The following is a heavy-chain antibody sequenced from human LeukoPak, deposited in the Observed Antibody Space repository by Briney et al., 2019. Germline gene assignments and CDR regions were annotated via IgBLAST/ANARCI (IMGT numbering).Heavy chain of an antibody. V-gene: IGHV4-38-2*02. J-gene: IGHJ3*01. Sequence: SDTLSLTCILSDFSILSGHYWGWIRQPPGRGLEWIGSIHHTGDTHYTSSLKSRAAISVDTSKNHFSLKLSSVTAADAAVYFCARSQGISHLNTPFDVWGQGTSVAVSS. CDR2: IHHTGDT. CDR1: DFSILSGHY. D-gene: IGHD1-14*01. CDR3: ARSQGISHLNTPFDV.